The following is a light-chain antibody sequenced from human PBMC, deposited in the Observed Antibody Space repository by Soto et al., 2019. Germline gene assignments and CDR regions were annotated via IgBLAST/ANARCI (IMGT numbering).Light chain of an antibody. Sequence: EIVLTQSPATLSLSPGERATLSCRASQSVSTYLAWYHQKPGQAPRLHIYGASSRATGIPDRFSGSGSGTDFTLTITRLQPEDFAVYYCQQYGSSPWTSGQGTKVDIK. CDR2: GAS. V-gene: IGKV3-20*01. CDR1: QSVSTY. CDR3: QQYGSSPWT. J-gene: IGKJ1*01.